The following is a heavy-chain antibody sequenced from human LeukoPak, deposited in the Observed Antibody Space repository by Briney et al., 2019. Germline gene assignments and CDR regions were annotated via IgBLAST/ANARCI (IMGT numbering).Heavy chain of an antibody. CDR3: AKRGVVIRVILVGFHKQAYYFDS. CDR1: GFTVSSNY. CDR2: ISDSGGST. D-gene: IGHD3-10*01. Sequence: GGSLRLSCAASGFTVSSNYMSWVRQAPGKGLEWVAGISDSGGSTNYADSVKGRFTISRDNAKNTLYLQMNSLRAEDTAVYSCAKRGVVIRVILVGFHKQAYYFDSWGQGALVTVSS. J-gene: IGHJ4*02. V-gene: IGHV3-23*01.